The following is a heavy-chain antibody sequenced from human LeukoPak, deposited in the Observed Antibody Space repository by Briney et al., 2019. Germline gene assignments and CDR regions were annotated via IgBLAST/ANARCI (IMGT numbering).Heavy chain of an antibody. CDR3: ARDRYVIAGDGTSPFDY. D-gene: IGHD6-13*01. V-gene: IGHV1-46*01. J-gene: IGHJ4*02. CDR2: INPSGGST. CDR1: GYTFTSYY. Sequence: ASVKVSCKASGYTFTSYYMHWVRQAPGQGLEWMGIINPSGGSTSYAQKFQGRVTMTRDTSTSTVYMELSSLRSEDTAVYYCARDRYVIAGDGTSPFDYWGQGTLVTVSS.